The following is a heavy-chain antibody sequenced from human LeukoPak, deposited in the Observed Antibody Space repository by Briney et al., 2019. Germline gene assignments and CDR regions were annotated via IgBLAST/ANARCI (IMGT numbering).Heavy chain of an antibody. D-gene: IGHD6-19*01. V-gene: IGHV3-21*01. J-gene: IGHJ4*02. Sequence: GGSLRLSCAGSGFLFSSRSMSWVRQAPGQGLEWVSTITITGYTYYAESVKGRFTISRDNAKNSLYLQMNSLGAEDTALYYCATDSTAWSRDSWGQGTLVTVSS. CDR1: GFLFSSRS. CDR2: ITITGYT. CDR3: ATDSTAWSRDS.